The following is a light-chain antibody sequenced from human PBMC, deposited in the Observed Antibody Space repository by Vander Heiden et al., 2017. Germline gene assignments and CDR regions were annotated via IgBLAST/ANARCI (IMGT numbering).Light chain of an antibody. V-gene: IGKV2-30*02. CDR2: QIS. CDR1: QGLVLSDGGTY. CDR3: MQGTHWPWT. Sequence: DVVMTQSPLSLSVTLRQSASISCRSSQGLVLSDGGTYLNWFHQRPGQSPRRLIYQISNRDSGVPDRFSGTGSGTDFTLKISRVEAEDVGVFYCMQGTHWPWTFGQGTRVEI. J-gene: IGKJ1*01.